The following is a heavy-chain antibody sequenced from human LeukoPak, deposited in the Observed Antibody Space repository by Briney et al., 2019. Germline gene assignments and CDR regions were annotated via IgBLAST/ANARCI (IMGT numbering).Heavy chain of an antibody. CDR2: ISYDGSNK. D-gene: IGHD5/OR15-5a*01. CDR1: GFTFSSYG. V-gene: IGHV3-30*03. J-gene: IGHJ6*03. CDR3: TRFKQQLSTQGLEETYYYYMDV. Sequence: GGSLRLSCAASGFTFSSYGMHWVRQAPGKGLEWVAVISYDGSNKYYADSVKGRFTISRDDSMNTAYLQMNSLKTEDTAVYYCTRFKQQLSTQGLEETYYYYMDVWGKGTTVTVFS.